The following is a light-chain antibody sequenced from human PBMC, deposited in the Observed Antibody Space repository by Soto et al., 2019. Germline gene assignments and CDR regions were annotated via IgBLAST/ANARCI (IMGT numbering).Light chain of an antibody. Sequence: EIVLTQSPATPSSSSDQRANLYCXASQSVSSYLAWYQQKPGQAPRLLIYDASNMATGIPARFSGSGSGTDFTLTISCLEPEDFAVYYCQQRSNWPLTFGGGTKVDIK. V-gene: IGKV3-11*01. CDR2: DAS. J-gene: IGKJ4*01. CDR1: QSVSSY. CDR3: QQRSNWPLT.